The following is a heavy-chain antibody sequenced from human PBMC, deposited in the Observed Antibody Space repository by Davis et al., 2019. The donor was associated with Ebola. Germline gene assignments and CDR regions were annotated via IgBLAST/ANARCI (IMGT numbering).Heavy chain of an antibody. V-gene: IGHV3-74*01. CDR1: GFTFSSYW. CDR2: INSDGSST. CDR3: ARALTTGATSYYYYGMDV. J-gene: IGHJ6*02. Sequence: HTGGSLRLSCAAFGFTFSSYWMHWVRQAPGKGLVWVSRINSDGSSTSYADSVKGRFTISRDNAKNTLYLQMNSLRAEDTAVYYCARALTTGATSYYYYGMDVWGQGTTVTVSS. D-gene: IGHD4-11*01.